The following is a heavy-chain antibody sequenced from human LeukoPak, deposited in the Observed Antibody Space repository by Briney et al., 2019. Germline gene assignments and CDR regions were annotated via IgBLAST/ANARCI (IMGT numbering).Heavy chain of an antibody. J-gene: IGHJ4*02. D-gene: IGHD5-24*01. CDR3: ASRDGYTY. V-gene: IGHV1-2*06. Sequence: SVKVSCKASGYTFTDYFIHWVRQAPGQGLEWMGRINPNSGGTNYAQKFQGRVTMTRDTSISTAYMELSGLRSDDTAVYYCASRDGYTYWGQGTLVTVSS. CDR2: INPNSGGT. CDR1: GYTFTDYF.